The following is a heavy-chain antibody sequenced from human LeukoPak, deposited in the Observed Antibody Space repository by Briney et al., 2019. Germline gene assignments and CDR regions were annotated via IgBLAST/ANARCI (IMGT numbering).Heavy chain of an antibody. D-gene: IGHD1-26*01. V-gene: IGHV4-59*01. Sequence: SETLSLTCTVSGGSISSYYWSWIRQPPGKGLEWIGYIYYSGSTNYNPSLKSRVTISVDTSKNQFSLKLSSVTAADTAVYYCARAQIVGATDAFDIWDQWTMVTVSS. CDR2: IYYSGST. J-gene: IGHJ3*02. CDR3: ARAQIVGATDAFDI. CDR1: GGSISSYY.